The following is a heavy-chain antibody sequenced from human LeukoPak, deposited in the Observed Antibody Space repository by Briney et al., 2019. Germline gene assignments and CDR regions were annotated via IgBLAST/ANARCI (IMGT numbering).Heavy chain of an antibody. CDR3: ARFGDCTSTSCYYYYYYGMDV. CDR2: ISAYNGNT. J-gene: IGHJ6*02. CDR1: GYTFTSYG. D-gene: IGHD2-2*01. V-gene: IGHV1-18*01. Sequence: GASVKVSCKASGYTFTSYGISWVRQAPGQGLEWMGWISAYNGNTDYAQKLQGRVTMTTDTSTSTAYMELRSLRSDDTAVYYCARFGDCTSTSCYYYYYYGMDVWGQGTTVTVSS.